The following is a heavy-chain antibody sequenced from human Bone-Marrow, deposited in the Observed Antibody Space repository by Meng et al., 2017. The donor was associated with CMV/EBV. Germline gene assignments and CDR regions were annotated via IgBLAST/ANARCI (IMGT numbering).Heavy chain of an antibody. J-gene: IGHJ6*02. D-gene: IGHD3-3*01. Sequence: ASVKVSCKASGYTFTSYYMHWVRQAPGQGLEWMGWINPNSGGTNYAQKLQGRVTMTTDTSTSTAYMELRSLRSDDTAVYYCARDNYDFWSGYSYYYYGMDVWGQGTTVTVSS. CDR2: INPNSGGT. CDR3: ARDNYDFWSGYSYYYYGMDV. CDR1: GYTFTSYY. V-gene: IGHV1-2*02.